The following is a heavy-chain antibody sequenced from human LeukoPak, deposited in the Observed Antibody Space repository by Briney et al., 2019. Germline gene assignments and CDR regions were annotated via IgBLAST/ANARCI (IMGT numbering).Heavy chain of an antibody. CDR2: ISAYNGNT. D-gene: IGHD5-12*01. CDR1: GYTFTSYG. J-gene: IGHJ4*02. CDR3: ARGERKKVATILFDY. V-gene: IGHV1-18*04. Sequence: GASVKVSCKASGYTFTSYGISWVRQAPGRGLEWMGWISAYNGNTNYAQKLQGRVTMTTDASTSTAYMELRSLRSDDTAVYYCARGERKKVATILFDYWGQGTLVTVSS.